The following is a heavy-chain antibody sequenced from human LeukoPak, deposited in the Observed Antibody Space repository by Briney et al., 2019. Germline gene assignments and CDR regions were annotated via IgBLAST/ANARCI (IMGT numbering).Heavy chain of an antibody. V-gene: IGHV3-48*01. CDR2: IGTSSTTI. CDR3: AKSQIRIVGAGCFDY. Sequence: GGSLRLSCAAPGFTFSSYTMNWVRQPPGKGLEWVSNIGTSSTTIYYADSVKGRFTISRDNAKNSLYLQMNSLRAEDTAVYYCAKSQIRIVGAGCFDYWGQGTLVTVSS. J-gene: IGHJ4*03. CDR1: GFTFSSYT. D-gene: IGHD1-26*01.